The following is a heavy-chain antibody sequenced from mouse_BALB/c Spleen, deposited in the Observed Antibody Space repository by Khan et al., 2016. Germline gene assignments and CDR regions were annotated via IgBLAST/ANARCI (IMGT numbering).Heavy chain of an antibody. V-gene: IGHV1-7*01. D-gene: IGHD2-10*02. CDR3: ARWEYGYYLCQSMDY. CDR1: GYTFTRFW. J-gene: IGHJ4*01. CDR2: INPGSNYT. Sequence: QVQLQQSGAELAKPGASVKMSCKASGYTFTRFWMHWVKQRPGQGLEWIGYINPGSNYTDYNQNFKDKATLTADKSSSTAYMLLSSLTSEYSAGYFWARWEYGYYLCQSMDYLGQGISFTVSS.